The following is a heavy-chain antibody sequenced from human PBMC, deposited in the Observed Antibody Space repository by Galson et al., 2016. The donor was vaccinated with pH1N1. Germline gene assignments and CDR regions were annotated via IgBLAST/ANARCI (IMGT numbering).Heavy chain of an antibody. Sequence: ETLSLTCTVSGGSISSHYWSWIRQPPGKGLEWIGYIYYSGSTNYNPSLKSRVAISVDTSKNQFSLKLTSVTAADTAVYFCATVLWFGELGGWFDPWGQGTLVTVSS. D-gene: IGHD3-10*01. V-gene: IGHV4-59*11. CDR2: IYYSGST. CDR3: ATVLWFGELGGWFDP. J-gene: IGHJ5*02. CDR1: GGSISSHY.